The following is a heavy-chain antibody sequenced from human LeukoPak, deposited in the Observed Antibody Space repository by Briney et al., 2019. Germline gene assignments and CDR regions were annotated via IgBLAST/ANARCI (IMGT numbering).Heavy chain of an antibody. D-gene: IGHD5-18*01. V-gene: IGHV4-59*01. J-gene: IGHJ6*02. CDR1: GGSISSYY. CDR3: ARGGGTAMVTDYYGMDV. Sequence: SETLSLTCTVSGGSISSYYWSWIRQPREKGLEWIGNIYYSGSTHYNPSLKSRVTISVDTSKNQFSLNLSSVTAADTAVYYCARGGGTAMVTDYYGMDVWGQGTTVTVSS. CDR2: IYYSGST.